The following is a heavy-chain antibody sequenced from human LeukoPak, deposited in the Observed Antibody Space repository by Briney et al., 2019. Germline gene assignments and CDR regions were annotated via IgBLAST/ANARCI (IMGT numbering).Heavy chain of an antibody. V-gene: IGHV4-39*01. D-gene: IGHD3-10*01. J-gene: IGHJ5*02. CDR2: IYYSGST. CDR1: GGSISSSSYY. CDR3: XXHRGGXXTPGDWFDP. Sequence: SETLSLTCTVSGGSISSSSYYWGWIRQPPGKGLEWIGSIYYSGSTYYNPSLKSRVTISVDTSKNQFSLKLSSVTAADTAVYDXXXHRGGXXTPGDWFDPWGQGTLVTVSS.